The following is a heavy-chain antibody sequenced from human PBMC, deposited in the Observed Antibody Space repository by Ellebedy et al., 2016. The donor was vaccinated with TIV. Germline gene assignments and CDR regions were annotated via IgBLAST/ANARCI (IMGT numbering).Heavy chain of an antibody. D-gene: IGHD4-11*01. V-gene: IGHV3-7*03. CDR2: IKQDGSEK. J-gene: IGHJ4*02. Sequence: GGSLRLXXAASGFTFSSYWMSWVRQAPGKGLEWVANIKQDGSEKYYVDSVKGRFTFSRDNAKNSLYLQMNSLRSDDTAVYYCAARVGTVTTRDHFDYWGQGTLVTVSS. CDR3: AARVGTVTTRDHFDY. CDR1: GFTFSSYW.